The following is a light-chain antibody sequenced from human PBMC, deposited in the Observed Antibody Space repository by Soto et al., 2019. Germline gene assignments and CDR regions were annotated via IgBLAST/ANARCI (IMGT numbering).Light chain of an antibody. CDR1: GGDVGGYNY. V-gene: IGLV2-14*03. CDR2: DVN. CDR3: SSYRTISTLVV. Sequence: QSVLTQPASVSGSPGQSITISCTGTGGDVGGYNYVSWYQQHPGKAPSLLIYDVNNRPSGVSNRFSGSKSGNTASLSISGLQAEDEAEYFCSSYRTISTLVVFGVGTKLTVL. J-gene: IGLJ2*01.